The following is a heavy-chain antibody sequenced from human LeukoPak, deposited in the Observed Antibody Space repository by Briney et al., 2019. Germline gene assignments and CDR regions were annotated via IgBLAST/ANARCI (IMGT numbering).Heavy chain of an antibody. Sequence: ASVKVSCKTSGFTFTTYAISWVRQAPRLGLECMGWISAYNGDTNYAQNVQDRVTMTTDTSTSTAYLELRNLRSDGTAVYFCASYRNGAFDIWGQGTTITVSS. V-gene: IGHV1-18*01. D-gene: IGHD1-14*01. CDR3: ASYRNGAFDI. J-gene: IGHJ3*02. CDR2: ISAYNGDT. CDR1: GFTFTTYA.